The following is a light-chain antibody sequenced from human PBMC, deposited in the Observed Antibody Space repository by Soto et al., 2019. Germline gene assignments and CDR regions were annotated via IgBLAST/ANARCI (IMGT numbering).Light chain of an antibody. Sequence: EIVLTQSPDTLSLSPGERATLSCRASQSVSSTYLAWYQQRPGQAPRLLIYGTSSRATGIPDRFSGSGSGTDFTLTISRLEPEDCAVYYCQEYGTSRTFGQGTEVEIK. V-gene: IGKV3-20*01. CDR1: QSVSSTY. J-gene: IGKJ1*01. CDR2: GTS. CDR3: QEYGTSRT.